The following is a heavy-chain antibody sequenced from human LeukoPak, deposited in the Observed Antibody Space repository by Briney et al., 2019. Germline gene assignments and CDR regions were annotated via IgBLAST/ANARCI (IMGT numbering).Heavy chain of an antibody. CDR2: ISWDSGTI. Sequence: QSGGSLRLSCAASGFTFDDFAMHWVRQAPGKGLEWVSHISWDSGTITYADSVKGRFTISRDNGKNSLYLQISSLRAEDTAFYYCAKDIDSAGCGAFEIWGQGTVVTVSS. D-gene: IGHD3-22*01. CDR1: GFTFDDFA. CDR3: AKDIDSAGCGAFEI. J-gene: IGHJ3*02. V-gene: IGHV3-9*01.